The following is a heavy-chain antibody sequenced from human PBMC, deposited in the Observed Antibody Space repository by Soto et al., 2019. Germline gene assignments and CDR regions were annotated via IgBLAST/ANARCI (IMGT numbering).Heavy chain of an antibody. CDR2: ISYDGSNK. CDR1: GGTFSRYG. J-gene: IGHJ4*02. Sequence: PGGPIRLSWTVSGGTFSRYGRYRVRQAPGRGLEWVAVISYDGSNKYYADSVKGRFTISRDNSKNTLYLQMNSLRAEDTAVYYCAKVEWNRFRPDYWGQGTLVTVSS. D-gene: IGHD1-1*01. V-gene: IGHV3-30*18. CDR3: AKVEWNRFRPDY.